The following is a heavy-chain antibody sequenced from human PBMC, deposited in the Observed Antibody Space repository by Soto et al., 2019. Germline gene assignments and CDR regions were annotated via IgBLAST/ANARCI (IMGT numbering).Heavy chain of an antibody. V-gene: IGHV3-30*18. CDR1: GFTFSSYG. J-gene: IGHJ4*02. Sequence: PGGSLRLSCAASGFTFSSYGMHWVRQAPGKGLEWVAVISYDGSNKYYADSVKGRFTISRDNSKNTLYLQMNSLRAEDTAVYYCAKTNVEMATTYYFDYWGQGTLVTVSS. CDR3: AKTNVEMATTYYFDY. CDR2: ISYDGSNK. D-gene: IGHD5-12*01.